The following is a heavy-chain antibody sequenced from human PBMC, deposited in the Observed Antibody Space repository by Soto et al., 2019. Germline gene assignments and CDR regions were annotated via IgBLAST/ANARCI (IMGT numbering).Heavy chain of an antibody. CDR3: ARDSFGVFDGGWYEGFDY. Sequence: GGSLRLSCAASGFTFSSYSMNWVRQAPGKGLEWVSSISSSSSYIYYADSVKGRFTISRDNAKNSLYLQMNSLRAEDTAVYYCARDSFGVFDGGWYEGFDYWGQGTLVTVSS. CDR2: ISSSSSYI. V-gene: IGHV3-21*01. D-gene: IGHD6-19*01. J-gene: IGHJ4*02. CDR1: GFTFSSYS.